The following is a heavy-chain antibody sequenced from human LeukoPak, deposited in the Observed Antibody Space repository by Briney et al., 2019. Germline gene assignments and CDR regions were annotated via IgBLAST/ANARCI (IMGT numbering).Heavy chain of an antibody. CDR1: GFTVSSNY. CDR3: ARVLAYCGGDCSDY. Sequence: GGSLTLSCAASGFTVSSNYMSWVRQAPGKGLEWVSVIYSGGSTYYADSVKGRFTISRDNSKNTLYLQMNSLRAEDTAVYYCARVLAYCGGDCSDYWGQGTLVTVSS. J-gene: IGHJ4*02. CDR2: IYSGGST. D-gene: IGHD2-21*02. V-gene: IGHV3-53*01.